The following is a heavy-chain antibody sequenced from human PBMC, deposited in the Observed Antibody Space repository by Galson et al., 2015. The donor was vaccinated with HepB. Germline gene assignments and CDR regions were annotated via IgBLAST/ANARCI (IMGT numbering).Heavy chain of an antibody. CDR1: GGSISSGSDY. CDR2: IYYSGST. D-gene: IGHD2-2*01. CDR3: ARGNCISTTCPNDAFDI. V-gene: IGHV4-31*03. Sequence: TLSLTCTVSGGSISSGSDYWSWIRQHPGKGLEWIGYIYYSGSTSYNPSLKSRVTISVDTSKNQFSLKLSSVTAADTAVYYCARGNCISTTCPNDAFDIWGQGTMVTVSS. J-gene: IGHJ3*02.